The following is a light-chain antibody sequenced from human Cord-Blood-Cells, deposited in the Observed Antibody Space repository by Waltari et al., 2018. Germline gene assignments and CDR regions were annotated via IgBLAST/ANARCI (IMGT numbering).Light chain of an antibody. CDR1: QSISSY. CDR2: AAS. J-gene: IGKJ2*01. V-gene: IGKV1-39*02. CDR3: QCGYSTPPYT. Sequence: DIQMNQSPSFLSASVGDRVTITCRASQSISSYLNWYQQKPEKTPNLLIYAASSLQSGVPSRFSGSGSPTDFTLTISILQPEYFATYYCQCGYSTPPYTFGQGTKLEIK.